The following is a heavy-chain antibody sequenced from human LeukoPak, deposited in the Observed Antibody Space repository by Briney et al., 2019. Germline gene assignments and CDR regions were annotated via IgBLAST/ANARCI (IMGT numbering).Heavy chain of an antibody. J-gene: IGHJ2*01. CDR2: IKQDGSEK. D-gene: IGHD1-26*01. CDR3: AKRRSSHNWYFDL. Sequence: GGSLRLSCAGSGLTFSSYWMTWVRQAPGKGLEWVANIKQDGSEKHYVDSVKGRFTISRDNAKNSLYLQMNSLRAEDTAVYYCAKRRSSHNWYFDLWGRGTLVTASS. CDR1: GLTFSSYW. V-gene: IGHV3-7*03.